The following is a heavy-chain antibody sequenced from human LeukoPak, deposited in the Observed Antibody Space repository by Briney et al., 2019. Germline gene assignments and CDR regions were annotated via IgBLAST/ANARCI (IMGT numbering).Heavy chain of an antibody. V-gene: IGHV3-21*01. CDR1: GFTFSSYS. CDR2: ISSSSSYI. Sequence: GGSLRLSCAASGFTFSSYSMNWVRQAPGKGLEWVSSISSSSSYIYSADSVKGRFTISRDNAKNSLYLQMNSLRAEDTAVYYCARDGVYGAVAGVHYFDYWGQGTLVTVSS. D-gene: IGHD6-19*01. CDR3: ARDGVYGAVAGVHYFDY. J-gene: IGHJ4*02.